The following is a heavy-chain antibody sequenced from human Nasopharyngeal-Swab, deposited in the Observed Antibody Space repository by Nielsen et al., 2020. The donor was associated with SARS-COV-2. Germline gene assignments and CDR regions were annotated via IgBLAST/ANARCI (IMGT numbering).Heavy chain of an antibody. CDR2: ISSSSSYI. J-gene: IGHJ6*02. V-gene: IGHV3-21*01. CDR1: GFTFDDYA. Sequence: GESLKISCAASGFTFDDYAMHWVRQAPGKGLEWVSGISSSSSYIYYADSVKGRFTISRDNAKNSLYLQMNSLRAEDTAVYYCARGCVLTGPSCYYYGMDVWGQGTTVTVSS. D-gene: IGHD3-9*01. CDR3: ARGCVLTGPSCYYYGMDV.